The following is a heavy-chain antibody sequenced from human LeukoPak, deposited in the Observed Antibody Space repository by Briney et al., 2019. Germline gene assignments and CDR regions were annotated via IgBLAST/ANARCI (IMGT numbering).Heavy chain of an antibody. V-gene: IGHV4-59*12. Sequence: SETLSLTCTVSGGSISSYYWSWIRQPPGKGLEWIGYIYYSGSTNYNPSLKSRVTISVDTSKNQFSLKLSSVTAADTAVYYCARGEYYYDSSAGLGYWGQGTLVTVSS. D-gene: IGHD3-22*01. CDR2: IYYSGST. CDR3: ARGEYYYDSSAGLGY. J-gene: IGHJ4*02. CDR1: GGSISSYY.